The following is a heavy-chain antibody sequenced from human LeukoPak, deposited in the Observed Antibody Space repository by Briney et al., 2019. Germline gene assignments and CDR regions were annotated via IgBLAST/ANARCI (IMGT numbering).Heavy chain of an antibody. CDR1: GFTFNNYA. CDR2: IRISGGAT. Sequence: GGSLRLSCVGSGFTFNNYAMSWVRQAPRKGLEWVSGIRISGGATYYADSVKGRFTISRDTSKDTLYLQMHSLRAEDTAVYYCVRAAPRDCSSTSCSLFDSWGQGTLVTASS. J-gene: IGHJ4*02. D-gene: IGHD2-2*01. V-gene: IGHV3-23*01. CDR3: VRAAPRDCSSTSCSLFDS.